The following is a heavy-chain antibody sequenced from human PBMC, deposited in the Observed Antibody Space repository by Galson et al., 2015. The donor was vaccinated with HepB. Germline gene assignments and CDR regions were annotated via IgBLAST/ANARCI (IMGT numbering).Heavy chain of an antibody. CDR2: IRSKDKNYAT. V-gene: IGHV3-73*01. D-gene: IGHD5-18*01. CDR3: TKIAHVDTDKAGSGFYGMDD. CDR1: GLPFSVLA. Sequence: SLRLSCAVSGLPFSVLAIHWVRQAPGKGLEWVGRIRSKDKNYATSYAESVKGRATISRDDSRNTAYLQLRSLKTDDTAVYYCTKIAHVDTDKAGSGFYGMDDWGQGTTVTVSS. J-gene: IGHJ6*02.